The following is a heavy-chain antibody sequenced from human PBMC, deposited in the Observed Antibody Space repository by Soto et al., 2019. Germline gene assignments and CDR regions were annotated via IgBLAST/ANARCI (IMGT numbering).Heavy chain of an antibody. CDR2: ISSSSSTI. D-gene: IGHD6-13*01. J-gene: IGHJ6*02. V-gene: IGHV3-48*02. CDR3: ARGGKRGIAAAGNYYYYYGMDV. CDR1: GFTFSSYS. Sequence: GGSLRLSCAASGFTFSSYSMNWVRQAPGKGLEWVSYISSSSSTIYYADSVKGRFTISRDNAKNSLYLQMNSLRDEDTAVYYCARGGKRGIAAAGNYYYYYGMDVWGQGTTVTVSS.